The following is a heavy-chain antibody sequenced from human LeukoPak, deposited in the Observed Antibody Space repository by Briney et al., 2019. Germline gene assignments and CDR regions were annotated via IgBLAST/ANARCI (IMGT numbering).Heavy chain of an antibody. V-gene: IGHV3-30*03. CDR1: GFAFGSYG. D-gene: IGHD2-2*01. CDR2: ISFDGSYK. CDR3: ARDPDEYPGVAFDI. J-gene: IGHJ3*02. Sequence: GGSLRLSCAASGFAFGSYGMHWVRQAPGEGLEWVAVISFDGSYKYYADSVKGRLTISRDNSKNTLFLQMNSLRAEDTAVYYCARDPDEYPGVAFDIWGQGTMVTVSS.